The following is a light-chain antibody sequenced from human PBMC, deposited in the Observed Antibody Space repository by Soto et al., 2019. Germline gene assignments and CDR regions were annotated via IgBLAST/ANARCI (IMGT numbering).Light chain of an antibody. CDR2: GAS. CDR3: QQYGSSPLT. J-gene: IGKJ1*01. V-gene: IGKV3-15*01. CDR1: QSVSSN. Sequence: EIVMTQSPATLSVSPGERATLSCRASQSVSSNLAWYQQKPGQAPRLLIYGASTRATGIPARFSGSGSGTEFTLTISRLEPEDLEVYYCQQYGSSPLTFGQGTKVEIK.